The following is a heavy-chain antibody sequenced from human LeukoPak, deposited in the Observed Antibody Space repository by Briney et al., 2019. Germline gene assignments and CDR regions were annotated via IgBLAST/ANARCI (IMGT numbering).Heavy chain of an antibody. CDR1: GGSISSYY. CDR3: ARLKVAGYYDSSGYLDY. Sequence: SETLSLACTASGGSISSYYWSWIRQPPGKGLEWIGYIYYSGSTNYHPSLKSRVTISVDMSKNQFSLKLSSVTAADTAVYYCARLKVAGYYDSSGYLDYWGQGTLVTVSS. V-gene: IGHV4-59*01. CDR2: IYYSGST. D-gene: IGHD3-22*01. J-gene: IGHJ4*02.